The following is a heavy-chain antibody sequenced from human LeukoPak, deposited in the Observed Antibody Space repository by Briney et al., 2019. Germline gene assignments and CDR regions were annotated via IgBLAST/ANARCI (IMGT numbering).Heavy chain of an antibody. J-gene: IGHJ4*02. Sequence: GGSLRLSCAASGFTFSSYAMHWVRQAPGKGLEWVAVISYDGSNKYYADSVKGRFTISRDNSKNTLYLQTNSLRAEDTAVYYCASPSMVRGVIIKWGFDYWGQGTLVTVSS. CDR1: GFTFSSYA. CDR2: ISYDGSNK. V-gene: IGHV3-30-3*01. CDR3: ASPSMVRGVIIKWGFDY. D-gene: IGHD3-10*01.